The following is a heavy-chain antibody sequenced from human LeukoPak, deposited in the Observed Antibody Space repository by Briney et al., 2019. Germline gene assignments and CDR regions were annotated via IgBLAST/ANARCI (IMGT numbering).Heavy chain of an antibody. J-gene: IGHJ4*02. CDR1: GFTFSSYA. D-gene: IGHD3-10*01. Sequence: GGSLRLSCAASGFTFSSYAMSWVRQAPGKGLEWVSAICGSGGRRYYADSVKGRFTISRDNSKNTLYLQMNSLRAEDTAVYYCAKKEAYYYGSGSDYFDYWGQGTLVTVSS. V-gene: IGHV3-23*01. CDR3: AKKEAYYYGSGSDYFDY. CDR2: ICGSGGRR.